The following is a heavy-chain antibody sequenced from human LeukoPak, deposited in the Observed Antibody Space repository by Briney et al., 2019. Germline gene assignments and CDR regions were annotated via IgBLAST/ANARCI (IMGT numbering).Heavy chain of an antibody. Sequence: SQTLSLTCTVSGGSISSGDYYWSWIRQPPGKGLEWIGYIYYSGSTYHNPSLRSRVTISVDTSKNQFSLKLSSVTAADTAVYFCARGRSGGYSYGYHPDYFDYWGQGTLVTASS. D-gene: IGHD5-18*01. J-gene: IGHJ4*02. CDR2: IYYSGST. V-gene: IGHV4-30-4*01. CDR1: GGSISSGDYY. CDR3: ARGRSGGYSYGYHPDYFDY.